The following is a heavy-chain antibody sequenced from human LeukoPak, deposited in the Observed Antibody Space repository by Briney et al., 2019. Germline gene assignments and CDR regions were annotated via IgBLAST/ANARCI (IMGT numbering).Heavy chain of an antibody. CDR3: ARADGSGSYWDY. D-gene: IGHD3-10*01. Sequence: PSETLSLTCAVSGGSTSSGGYSWSWIRQPPGKGLEWIGYIYHSGSTYYNPSLKSRVTISVDRSKNQFSLKLSSVTAADTAVYYCARADGSGSYWDYWGQGTLVTVSS. V-gene: IGHV4-30-2*01. CDR2: IYHSGST. CDR1: GGSTSSGGYS. J-gene: IGHJ4*02.